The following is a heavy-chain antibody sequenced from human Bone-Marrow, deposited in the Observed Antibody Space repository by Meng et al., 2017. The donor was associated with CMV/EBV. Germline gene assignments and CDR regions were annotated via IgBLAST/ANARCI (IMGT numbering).Heavy chain of an antibody. CDR2: TNHSGST. CDR1: GGSFSGYY. D-gene: IGHD2-21*01. Sequence: SESLSLTCAVYGGSFSGYYWSWIRQPPGKGLEWIGETNHSGSTNYNPSLKSRVTRSVDTSKNQFSLKLSSVTAADTAVYYCARSASYSCGGDCYYYYYGMDVWGQGTTVTVSS. J-gene: IGHJ6*02. V-gene: IGHV4-34*01. CDR3: ARSASYSCGGDCYYYYYGMDV.